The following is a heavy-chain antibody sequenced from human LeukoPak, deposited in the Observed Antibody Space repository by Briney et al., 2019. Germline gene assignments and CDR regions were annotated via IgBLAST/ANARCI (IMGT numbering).Heavy chain of an antibody. D-gene: IGHD4-17*01. CDR1: GDSISSYY. Sequence: PSETLSLTCTVSGDSISSYYWSWIRQPPGKGLEWIGYIYYTGSTNYNPSLKSRVTMSVDTSKNQFSLNLNSVTAADTAVYYCARHNSHGHYPLDYWGQGTLVTVSS. J-gene: IGHJ4*02. V-gene: IGHV4-59*08. CDR3: ARHNSHGHYPLDY. CDR2: IYYTGST.